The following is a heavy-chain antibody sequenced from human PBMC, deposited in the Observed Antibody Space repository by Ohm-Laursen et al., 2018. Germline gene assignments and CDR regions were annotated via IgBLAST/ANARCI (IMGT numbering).Heavy chain of an antibody. Sequence: SVKVSCKASGYTFTGYYMHWVRQAPGQGLEWMGWINPNSGGTNYAQKFQGRVTMTRDTSISTAYMELSRLRSDDTAVYYCARDSSGWYTYYDSSGYAPGYWGQGTLVTVSS. CDR3: ARDSSGWYTYYDSSGYAPGY. CDR1: GYTFTGYY. V-gene: IGHV1-2*02. D-gene: IGHD3-22*01. J-gene: IGHJ4*02. CDR2: INPNSGGT.